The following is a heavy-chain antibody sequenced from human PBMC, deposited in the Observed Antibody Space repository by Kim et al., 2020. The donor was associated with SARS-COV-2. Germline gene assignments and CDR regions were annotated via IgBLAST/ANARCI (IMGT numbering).Heavy chain of an antibody. V-gene: IGHV3-74*01. CDR2: SNSDGSNT. J-gene: IGHJ4*02. CDR3: VREYCSTTDCFPLDY. CDR1: GFSFTNW. Sequence: GGSLRPSCAVSGFSFTNWMHWVRQSPGKGLVWVSRSNSDGSNTIYADSVKGRFTISRDNAKNTLYLQMNSLRAEDTALYYCVREYCSTTDCFPLDYWGQGTLVTVSS. D-gene: IGHD2-2*01.